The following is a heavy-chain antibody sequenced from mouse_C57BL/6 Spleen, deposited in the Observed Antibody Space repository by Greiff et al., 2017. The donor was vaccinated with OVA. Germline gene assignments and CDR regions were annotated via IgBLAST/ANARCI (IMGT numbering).Heavy chain of an antibody. CDR2: IYPRSGNT. J-gene: IGHJ4*01. CDR3: YYYGSEGYAMDY. V-gene: IGHV1-81*01. Sequence: VQLQESGAELARPGASVKLSCKASGYTFTSYGISWVKQRTGQGLEWIGEIYPRSGNTYYNEKFKGKATRTADKSSSTAYMELRSLTSEDSAVYGCYYYGSEGYAMDYWGQGTSVTVSS. D-gene: IGHD1-1*01. CDR1: GYTFTSYG.